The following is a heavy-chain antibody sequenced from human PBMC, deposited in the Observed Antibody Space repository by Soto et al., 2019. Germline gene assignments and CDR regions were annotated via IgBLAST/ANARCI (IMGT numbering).Heavy chain of an antibody. CDR3: AKASRVTMVRAVIIAPSLNY. V-gene: IGHV3-23*01. D-gene: IGHD3-10*01. CDR1: GFTFSSYA. CDR2: ISGSGGST. Sequence: EVQLLESGGGLVQPGGSLRLSCAASGFTFSSYAMSWVRQAPGKGLEWVSAISGSGGSTYYADSVKGRFTISRDNSKNALYLQINILSAEDTSVYYCAKASRVTMVRAVIIAPSLNYWGQGTLVTVSS. J-gene: IGHJ4*02.